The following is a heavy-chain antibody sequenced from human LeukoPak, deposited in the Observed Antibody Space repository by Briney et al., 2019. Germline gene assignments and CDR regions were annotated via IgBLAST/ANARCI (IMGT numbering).Heavy chain of an antibody. V-gene: IGHV1-18*01. CDR3: VRDRAGPFDY. Sequence: GASVKASCKASGYIFTNYGISWVRQAPGQGLEWMGWISVYNGNTNYAQKFQGRVTLTTDTSTSTAYMEVRSLRSDDTAVYYCVRDRAGPFDYWGQGTLVTVSS. D-gene: IGHD6-25*01. CDR1: GYIFTNYG. J-gene: IGHJ4*02. CDR2: ISVYNGNT.